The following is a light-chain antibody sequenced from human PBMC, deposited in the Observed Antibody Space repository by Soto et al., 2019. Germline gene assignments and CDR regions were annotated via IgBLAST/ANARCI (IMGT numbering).Light chain of an antibody. CDR3: AAWDDSLNGWV. Sequence: QSVLTQPPSASGTPGQGVTISCSGSSSNIGSNTVNWYQQLPGTAPKLLIYSNNQRPSGVPDRFSGSKSSTSASLAISGLQSEDEADYYCAAWDDSLNGWVFGGGTKLTVL. CDR2: SNN. V-gene: IGLV1-44*01. CDR1: SSNIGSNT. J-gene: IGLJ3*02.